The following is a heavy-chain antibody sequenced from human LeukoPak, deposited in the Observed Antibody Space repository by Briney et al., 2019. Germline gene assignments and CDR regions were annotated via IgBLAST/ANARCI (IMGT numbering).Heavy chain of an antibody. J-gene: IGHJ4*02. D-gene: IGHD3-10*01. CDR2: ITGDGGFT. CDR3: AKSRNYGSGSYLDY. CDR1: GFTFDDYV. Sequence: GGSLRLSRAASGFTFDDYVMHWVRQPPGKGLEWVSLITGDGGFTCHADSVKGRFTISRDNSKNSLYLQMNSLRTEDTSLYYCAKSRNYGSGSYLDYWGPGTLVTVSS. V-gene: IGHV3-43*02.